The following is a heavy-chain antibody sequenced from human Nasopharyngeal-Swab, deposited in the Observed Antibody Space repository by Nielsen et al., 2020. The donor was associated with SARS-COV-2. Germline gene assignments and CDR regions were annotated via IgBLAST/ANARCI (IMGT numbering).Heavy chain of an antibody. V-gene: IGHV3-7*01. CDR2: IKQDGSEK. CDR3: ARDLGITMVRGVTRDNWFDP. J-gene: IGHJ5*02. Sequence: WVRQHHGKGLVWVDNIKQDGSEKYYVDSVKGRFTISRDNAKNSLYLQMNSLRAEDTAVYYCARDLGITMVRGVTRDNWFDPWGQGTLVTVSS. D-gene: IGHD3-10*01.